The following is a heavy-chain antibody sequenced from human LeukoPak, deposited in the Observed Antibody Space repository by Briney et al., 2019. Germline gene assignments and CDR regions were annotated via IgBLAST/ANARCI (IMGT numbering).Heavy chain of an antibody. V-gene: IGHV4-59*01. Sequence: SQTLSLTCTVSGGSISSYYWSWIRQPPGKGVEWRGYIYYSGSTNYNPSLKSRVTISVDTSKNQFSLKLSSVTAADTAVYYCARTNPDILTGYYRPYYFDYWGQGTLVTVSS. CDR3: ARTNPDILTGYYRPYYFDY. CDR1: GGSISSYY. CDR2: IYYSGST. D-gene: IGHD3-9*01. J-gene: IGHJ4*02.